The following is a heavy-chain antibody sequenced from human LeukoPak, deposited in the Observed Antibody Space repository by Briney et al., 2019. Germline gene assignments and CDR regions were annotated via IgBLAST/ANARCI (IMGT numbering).Heavy chain of an antibody. D-gene: IGHD6-13*01. J-gene: IGHJ4*02. Sequence: GASVKVSCKASGYTFTSYGISWVRQAPGQGLEWMGWISAYNGNTNYAQKLQGRVTMTADTSTSTAYMELRSLRSDDTAVYYCARLGIAAAENYFDYWGQGTLVTVSS. CDR1: GYTFTSYG. CDR3: ARLGIAAAENYFDY. V-gene: IGHV1-18*04. CDR2: ISAYNGNT.